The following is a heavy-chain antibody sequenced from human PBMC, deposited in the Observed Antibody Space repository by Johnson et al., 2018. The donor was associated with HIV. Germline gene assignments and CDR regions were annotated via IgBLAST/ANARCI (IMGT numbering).Heavy chain of an antibody. V-gene: IGHV3-43*01. CDR1: GFTFDDYT. D-gene: IGHD1-14*01. CDR2: ISWDGGST. Sequence: VQLVESGGVVVQPGGSLRLSCAASGFTFDDYTMHWVRQSPGKGLEWVSLISWDGGSTYYAASVKGRFTISRDNAKNSLYLQMNSLRAEDTAVYYCARDVSTYHNNMWTDAFDIWGQGTMVTVSS. J-gene: IGHJ3*02. CDR3: ARDVSTYHNNMWTDAFDI.